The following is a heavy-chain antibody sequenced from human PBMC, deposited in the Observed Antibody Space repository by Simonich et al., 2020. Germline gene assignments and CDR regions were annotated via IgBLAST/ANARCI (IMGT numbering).Heavy chain of an antibody. V-gene: IGHV3-21*01. CDR1: GFTFSSYS. Sequence: EVQLVESGGGLVKPGGSLRLSCAASGFTFSSYSMNWVRQAPGKGLEWVSSISSISSYIYYADSVKGRFTTSRDNAKNSLYLQMNSRRAEDTAVYYCAGGVYCSSTSCSTYYYYGMDVWGQGTTVTVSS. CDR2: ISSISSYI. D-gene: IGHD2-2*01. J-gene: IGHJ6*02. CDR3: AGGVYCSSTSCSTYYYYGMDV.